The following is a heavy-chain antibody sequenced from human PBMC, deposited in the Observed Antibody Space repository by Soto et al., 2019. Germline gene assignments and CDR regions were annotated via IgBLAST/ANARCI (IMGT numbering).Heavy chain of an antibody. Sequence: GGSLRLSCAASGFTFSSYGMHWVRQAPGKGLEWVAVISYDGSNKYYADSVKGRFTISRDNSKNTLYLQMNSLRAEDTAVYYCAKDLADYYGMDVWGQGTTVTVSS. CDR3: AKDLADYYGMDV. CDR1: GFTFSSYG. CDR2: ISYDGSNK. J-gene: IGHJ6*02. V-gene: IGHV3-30*18.